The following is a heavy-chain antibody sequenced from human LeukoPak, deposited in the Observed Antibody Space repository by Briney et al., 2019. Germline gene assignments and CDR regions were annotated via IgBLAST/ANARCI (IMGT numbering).Heavy chain of an antibody. CDR3: ARVRIVAAGGAFDI. V-gene: IGHV3-48*03. Sequence: GGSLRLSCAASGFTFSSYEMNWVRQAPGKGLEWISYITSSGNSIYYADSLKGRFTTSRDNAKNSLYLQMNSLRAEDTAVYYCARVRIVAAGGAFDIWGQGTMVTVSS. D-gene: IGHD6-13*01. J-gene: IGHJ3*02. CDR2: ITSSGNSI. CDR1: GFTFSSYE.